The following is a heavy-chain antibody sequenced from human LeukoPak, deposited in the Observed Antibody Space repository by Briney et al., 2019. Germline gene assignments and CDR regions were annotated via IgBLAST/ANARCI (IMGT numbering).Heavy chain of an antibody. V-gene: IGHV3-9*01. CDR2: ISWNSAYI. CDR3: AKDKAPLYSGYDWDLDF. J-gene: IGHJ4*02. Sequence: PGGSLRLSCAASGFTFHHYAIHWVRQVPGKGLEWVSGISWNSAYIGYADSVKGRFTISRDNAKNSVYLQMNSLRAEDTASYYCAKDKAPLYSGYDWDLDFWGQGTMVTVSS. D-gene: IGHD5-12*01. CDR1: GFTFHHYA.